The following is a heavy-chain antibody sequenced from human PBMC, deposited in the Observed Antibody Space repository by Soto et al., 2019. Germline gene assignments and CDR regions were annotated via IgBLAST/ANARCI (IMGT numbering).Heavy chain of an antibody. V-gene: IGHV4-34*01. D-gene: IGHD1-7*01. CDR1: GGSFSTYY. CDR2: INHRGST. CDR3: ARGLNWTYGAFDY. Sequence: SETLSLTCAVYGGSFSTYYWSWIRQPPGKGLEWIGEINHRGSTNYNPSLKSRVTISVDTSKNQFSLKLSSVTAADRAVYYCARGLNWTYGAFDYWGQATLVTVSS. J-gene: IGHJ4*02.